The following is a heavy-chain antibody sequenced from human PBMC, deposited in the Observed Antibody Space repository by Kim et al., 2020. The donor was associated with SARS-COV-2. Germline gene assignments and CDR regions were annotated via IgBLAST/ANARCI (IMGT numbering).Heavy chain of an antibody. CDR3: ATVGVVEFPNWFDP. V-gene: IGHV1-24*01. D-gene: IGHD3-16*02. J-gene: IGHJ5*01. Sequence: AQKFQGRVTMTEDTSTDTAFMELSSLRSEDTAVYYCATVGVVEFPNWFDPWGQGTLVTVSS.